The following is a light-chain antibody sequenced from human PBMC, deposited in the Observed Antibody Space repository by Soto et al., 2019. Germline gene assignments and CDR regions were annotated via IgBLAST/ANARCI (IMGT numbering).Light chain of an antibody. Sequence: QSALTQPASVSGSPGHSITISCTGTSSDVGGYNFVSWYRQLPGNAPKLMIYEVTNRPSGVSSRFSGSKSANTASLTISGLQAEDEADYYCSSYTSDNTLVFGGGTKLTVL. CDR3: SSYTSDNTLV. J-gene: IGLJ2*01. V-gene: IGLV2-14*01. CDR2: EVT. CDR1: SSDVGGYNF.